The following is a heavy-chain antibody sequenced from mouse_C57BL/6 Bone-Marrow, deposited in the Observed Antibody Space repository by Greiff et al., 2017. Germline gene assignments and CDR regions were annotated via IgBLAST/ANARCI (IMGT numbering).Heavy chain of an antibody. V-gene: IGHV5-4*01. CDR2: ISDGGSYT. Sequence: EVQLQQSGGGLVKPGGSLKLSCAASGFTFSSYAMSWVRQTPEKRLEWVATISDGGSYTYYPDNVKGRFTISRDNAKNNLYLQMSHLKSEDTAMYYCATGSSPAWFAYWGQGTLVTVSA. J-gene: IGHJ3*01. D-gene: IGHD1-1*01. CDR3: ATGSSPAWFAY. CDR1: GFTFSSYA.